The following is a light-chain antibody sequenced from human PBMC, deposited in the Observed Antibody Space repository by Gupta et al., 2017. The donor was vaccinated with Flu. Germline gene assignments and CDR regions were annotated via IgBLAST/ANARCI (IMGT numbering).Light chain of an antibody. V-gene: IGKV3-15*01. J-gene: IGKJ5*01. CDR2: GAS. CDR1: QSVRSN. CDR3: QQYKNWPPIT. Sequence: APLSVSPGERAPPSCRASQSVRSNLAWYQQKPGQAPRLLIYGASTRDTGIPARFSGSGYGKELTLTISSRQSEDFAGYYCQQYKNWPPITFGQGTXLEIK.